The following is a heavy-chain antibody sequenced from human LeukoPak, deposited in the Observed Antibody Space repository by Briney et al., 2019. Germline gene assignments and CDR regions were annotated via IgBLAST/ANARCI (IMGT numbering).Heavy chain of an antibody. J-gene: IGHJ4*02. V-gene: IGHV3-7*01. CDR1: GFTFSSYW. D-gene: IGHD3-9*01. CDR2: IKQDGSEK. Sequence: GGSLRLSCAASGFTFSSYWMSRVRQAPGKGLEWVANIKQDGSEKYYVDSVKGRFTISRDNAKNSLYLQMNSLRAEDTAVYYCARFDWLLYFDYWGQGTLVTVSS. CDR3: ARFDWLLYFDY.